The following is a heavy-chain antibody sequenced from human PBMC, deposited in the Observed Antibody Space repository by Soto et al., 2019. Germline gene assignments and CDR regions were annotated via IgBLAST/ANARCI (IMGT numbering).Heavy chain of an antibody. CDR2: IYSGGST. Sequence: GGSQRLSCAASGFTVSSNYMSWVRQAPGKGLEWVSVIYSGGSTYYADSVPGRFTISRDNSKNTLYLHMNSLRAEDTAVYYCARPPGAVAGTNHYVYGMDVWCQGTTVPVSS. CDR3: ARPPGAVAGTNHYVYGMDV. D-gene: IGHD6-19*01. V-gene: IGHV3-53*01. CDR1: GFTVSSNY. J-gene: IGHJ6*02.